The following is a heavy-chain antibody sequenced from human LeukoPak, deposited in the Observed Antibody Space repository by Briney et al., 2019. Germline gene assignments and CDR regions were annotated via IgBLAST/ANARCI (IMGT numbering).Heavy chain of an antibody. CDR2: IGGSGDST. CDR3: AKTRPLDSSSWSHGDY. D-gene: IGHD6-13*01. Sequence: GGSLRLSCAASGFTFSSYAMSWVRQAPGKGLEWVSAIGGSGDSTYYGDSVKGRFTISRDNSKNTLYLQMNSLRAEDTAVYYCAKTRPLDSSSWSHGDYWGQGTLVTVSS. V-gene: IGHV3-23*01. J-gene: IGHJ4*02. CDR1: GFTFSSYA.